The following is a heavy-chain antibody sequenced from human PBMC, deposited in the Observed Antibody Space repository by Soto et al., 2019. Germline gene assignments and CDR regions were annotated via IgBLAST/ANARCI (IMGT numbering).Heavy chain of an antibody. CDR1: GFTFRNNG. J-gene: IGHJ6*02. V-gene: IGHV3-23*01. Sequence: GGSLRLSCEASGFTFRNNGMHWVRQAPGKGLEWVSAISGSGGSTYYADSVKGRFTISRDNSKNTLYLQMNSLRAEDTAVYYCAKDRGRGCSSSWFYYYGMDVWGQGTTVTVSS. CDR3: AKDRGRGCSSSWFYYYGMDV. D-gene: IGHD6-13*01. CDR2: ISGSGGST.